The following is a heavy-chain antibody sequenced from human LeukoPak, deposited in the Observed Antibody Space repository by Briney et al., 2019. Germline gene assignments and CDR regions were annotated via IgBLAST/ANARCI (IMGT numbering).Heavy chain of an antibody. CDR1: GFTFSDYY. V-gene: IGHV3-11*01. D-gene: IGHD6-19*01. CDR2: ISSSGTTI. CDR3: AKDTSKGYSSGYFDY. J-gene: IGHJ4*02. Sequence: PGGSLRLSCAASGFTFSDYYMSWIRQAPGKGLEWVSYISSSGTTIYYADSVKGRFTITRDNAKNSLYLQMNSLRAEDTAEYYCAKDTSKGYSSGYFDYWGQGTLVTVSS.